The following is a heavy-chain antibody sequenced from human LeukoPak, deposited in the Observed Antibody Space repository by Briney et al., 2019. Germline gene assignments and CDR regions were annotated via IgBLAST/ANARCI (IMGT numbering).Heavy chain of an antibody. CDR1: GFTFSSYE. CDR2: ISNSGSTI. V-gene: IGHV3-48*03. Sequence: GGSLRLSCAASGFTFSSYEMNWVRQAPGKGLEWVSYISNSGSTIYYADSVKGRFTISRDNAKNSLYLQMNSLRAEDTAVYYCARLNDYYGSGIDYWGQGTLVTVSS. D-gene: IGHD3-10*01. J-gene: IGHJ4*02. CDR3: ARLNDYYGSGIDY.